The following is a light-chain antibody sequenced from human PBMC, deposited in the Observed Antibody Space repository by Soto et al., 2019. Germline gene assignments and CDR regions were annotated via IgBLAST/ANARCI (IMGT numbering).Light chain of an antibody. CDR2: NAS. Sequence: EIVLTQSPATLSLSPGERATLSCRTSQSVYIYLAWFQQKPSQAPRLTIPNASNRATGIPARFSGSGSGTDFTLAISCLGAEDFAGYCCQHRSDWPLTCGQGTKVEI. V-gene: IGKV3-11*01. J-gene: IGKJ1*01. CDR3: QHRSDWPLT. CDR1: QSVYIY.